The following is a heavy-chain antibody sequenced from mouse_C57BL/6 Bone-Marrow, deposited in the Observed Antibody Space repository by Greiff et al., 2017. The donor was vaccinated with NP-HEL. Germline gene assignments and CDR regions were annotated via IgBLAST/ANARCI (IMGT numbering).Heavy chain of an antibody. V-gene: IGHV1-64*01. Sequence: VQLQQPGAELVKPGASMKLSCKASGYSFTSYWMHWVKQRPGQGLEWIGMIHPNSGNTNYNEKFKSKATLTVDISSSTAYMQLSSLSSEDSAVYYCARYLDYWGQGTSVTVSS. J-gene: IGHJ4*01. CDR1: GYSFTSYW. CDR2: IHPNSGNT. CDR3: ARYLDY.